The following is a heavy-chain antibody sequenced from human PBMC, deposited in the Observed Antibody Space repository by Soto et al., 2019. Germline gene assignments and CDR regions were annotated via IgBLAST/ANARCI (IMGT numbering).Heavy chain of an antibody. CDR2: IVVGSGNT. CDR1: GFTFTSSA. Sequence: SVKVSCKASGFTFTSSAMQWVRQARGQRLEWIGWIVVGSGNTNYAQKFQERVTITRDMSTSTAYMELSSLRSEDTAVYYCAADPYYYDSSGDVFDIWGQGTMVTVSS. D-gene: IGHD3-22*01. CDR3: AADPYYYDSSGDVFDI. V-gene: IGHV1-58*02. J-gene: IGHJ3*02.